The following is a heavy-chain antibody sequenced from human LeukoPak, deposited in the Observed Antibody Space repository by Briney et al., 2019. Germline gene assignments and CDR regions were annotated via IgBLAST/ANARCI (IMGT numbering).Heavy chain of an antibody. J-gene: IGHJ4*02. CDR3: ARSSGGYGPIDY. V-gene: IGHV4-59*01. Sequence: SETLSLTCTVSGGSISSYYWSWIRQPPGKGLEWIGYIYYSGSTNYNPSLKSRVTISVDTSKNQFSLKLSSVTAADTAVYYCARSSGGYGPIDYWGQGTLVTVSS. D-gene: IGHD2-15*01. CDR1: GGSISSYY. CDR2: IYYSGST.